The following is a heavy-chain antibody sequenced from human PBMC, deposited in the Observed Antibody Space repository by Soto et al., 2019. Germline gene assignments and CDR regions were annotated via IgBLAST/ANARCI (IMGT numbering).Heavy chain of an antibody. V-gene: IGHV4-59*08. CDR2: IYYSGST. CDR1: GDSINNYY. Sequence: QVQLQESGPGLVKPSETLSLTCTVSGDSINNYYWNWIRQPPGKGLEWIGYIYYSGSTSYNPSLKSRVTISVDPSKNQFSLKLSSVTAADTAVYYCARKYCSGGSCYGWSSWFDPWGQGTLVTVSS. D-gene: IGHD2-15*01. CDR3: ARKYCSGGSCYGWSSWFDP. J-gene: IGHJ5*02.